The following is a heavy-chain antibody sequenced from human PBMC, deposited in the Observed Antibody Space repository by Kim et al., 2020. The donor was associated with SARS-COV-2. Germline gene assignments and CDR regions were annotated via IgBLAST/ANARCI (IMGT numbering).Heavy chain of an antibody. J-gene: IGHJ4*02. CDR3: AREAGTIFDY. V-gene: IGHV3-53*01. CDR2: T. Sequence: TSKTDAGKGRFTMPRDNSKNLLYLQMNSLRVEDTAVYYCAREAGTIFDYWGQGTLATVSS. D-gene: IGHD1-1*01.